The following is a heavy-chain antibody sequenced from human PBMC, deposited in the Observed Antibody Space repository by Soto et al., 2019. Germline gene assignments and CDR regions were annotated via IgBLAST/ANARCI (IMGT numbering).Heavy chain of an antibody. V-gene: IGHV1-58*01. Sequence: SVKVSCKASGFTFTSSAVQWVRQARGQRLEWIGWIVVGSGNTNYAQKFQERVTITRDMSTSTAYMELSSLRSEDTAVYYCAATSGYSGYDWYYYYGMDVWGQGTTVTVSS. CDR2: IVVGSGNT. CDR3: AATSGYSGYDWYYYYGMDV. D-gene: IGHD5-12*01. CDR1: GFTFTSSA. J-gene: IGHJ6*02.